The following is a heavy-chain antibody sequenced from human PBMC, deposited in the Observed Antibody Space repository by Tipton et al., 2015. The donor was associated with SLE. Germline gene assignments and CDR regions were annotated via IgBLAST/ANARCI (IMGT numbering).Heavy chain of an antibody. CDR3: ARAPEYYDFWSGAFDI. J-gene: IGHJ3*02. CDR2: ISSDGSDK. D-gene: IGHD3-3*01. Sequence: SLRLSCAASGFTVSTNYMTWVRQAPGTGLEWVAVISSDGSDKYYTDSVKGRFTISRDNSKNTLFLQMNSLRVEDTAVYYCARAPEYYDFWSGAFDIWGQGTMVTVST. V-gene: IGHV3-30*03. CDR1: GFTVSTNY.